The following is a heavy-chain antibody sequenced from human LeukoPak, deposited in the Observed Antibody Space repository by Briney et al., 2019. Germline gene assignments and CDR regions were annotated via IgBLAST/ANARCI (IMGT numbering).Heavy chain of an antibody. CDR1: GGSINSGDYY. CDR2: MYSSGTT. D-gene: IGHD5-18*01. CDR3: ARCGIETGYRFDY. J-gene: IGHJ4*02. V-gene: IGHV4-39*07. Sequence: SETLSLTCTVSGGSINSGDYYWGWIRQPPGKGLEWIGSMYSSGTTYYNPSLKSRVMISVDTSKNQVSLKLNSVTAADTALYYCARCGIETGYRFDYWGQGILVTVSS.